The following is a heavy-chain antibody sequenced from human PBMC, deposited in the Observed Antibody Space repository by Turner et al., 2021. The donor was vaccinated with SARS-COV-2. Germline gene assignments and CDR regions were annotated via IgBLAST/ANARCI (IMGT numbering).Heavy chain of an antibody. V-gene: IGHV4-34*01. CDR1: GGAFSGYY. CDR3: ARGHIVGSSWYYFEN. CDR2: INYSGNS. Sequence: QVQLQQWGAGVLTTSETLSLTCAVNGGAFSGYYWSWIRQPPGKGLEWIGQINYSGNSNYNPSLKSRVTISEGTTKKQVSLNLRSVTAADTAVYYCARGHIVGSSWYYFENWGRGTLVTVSS. D-gene: IGHD6-13*01. J-gene: IGHJ4*02.